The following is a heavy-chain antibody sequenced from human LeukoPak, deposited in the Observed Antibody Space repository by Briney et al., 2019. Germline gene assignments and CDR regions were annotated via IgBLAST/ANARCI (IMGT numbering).Heavy chain of an antibody. J-gene: IGHJ4*02. CDR2: IYSGGRT. Sequence: PGGSLRLSCVASGFIVSSNYMSWVRQAPGKGLEWVSVIYSGGRTYYADSVKGRFTISRDNSKSTLYLQMNSLRAEDTAVYYCARRAYSSSWYSDYWGQGTLVTVSS. V-gene: IGHV3-53*05. D-gene: IGHD6-13*01. CDR3: ARRAYSSSWYSDY. CDR1: GFIVSSNY.